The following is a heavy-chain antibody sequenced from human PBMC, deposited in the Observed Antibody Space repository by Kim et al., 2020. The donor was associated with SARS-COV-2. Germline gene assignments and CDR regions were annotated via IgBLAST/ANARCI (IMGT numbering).Heavy chain of an antibody. V-gene: IGHV4-59*08. CDR1: GGSISSYY. J-gene: IGHJ4*02. Sequence: SETLSLTCTVSGGSISSYYWSWIRQPPGKGLEWIGYIYYSGSTKYNPSLKSRVNISVDTSKNQFSLKLSSVTAADTAVYYCARHQKLTMFGVVIIQNFDYWGQGTLVTVSS. CDR3: ARHQKLTMFGVVIIQNFDY. CDR2: IYYSGST. D-gene: IGHD3-3*01.